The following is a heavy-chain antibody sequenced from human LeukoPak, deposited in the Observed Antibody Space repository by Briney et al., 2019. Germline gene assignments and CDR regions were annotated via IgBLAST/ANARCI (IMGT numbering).Heavy chain of an antibody. CDR3: ARGLRIIAAPGYFDY. CDR1: GGSISSGGYS. Sequence: SETLSLTCAVSGGSISSGGYSWSWIRQPPGKGLEWIGYIYHSGSTNYNPSLKSRVTISVDTSKNQFSLKLSSVTAADTAVYYCARGLRIIAAPGYFDYWGQGTLVTVSS. V-gene: IGHV4-30-2*01. D-gene: IGHD6-6*01. J-gene: IGHJ4*02. CDR2: IYHSGST.